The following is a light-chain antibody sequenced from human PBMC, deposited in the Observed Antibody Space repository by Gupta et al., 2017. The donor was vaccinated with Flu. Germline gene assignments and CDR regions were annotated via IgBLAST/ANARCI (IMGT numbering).Light chain of an antibody. J-gene: IGKJ4*02. CDR1: KSISNNY. V-gene: IGKV3-20*01. CDR2: HAY. Sequence: DIVLTQSPGSWPSPPGERATLSCWASKSISNNYLAWYQQIPGQAPRLLIYHAYYRDPGIPDRFGGSGSGTDYTLTISRLEPEDFAVYHCQHYGSSPRTFGGGTKVEVK. CDR3: QHYGSSPRT.